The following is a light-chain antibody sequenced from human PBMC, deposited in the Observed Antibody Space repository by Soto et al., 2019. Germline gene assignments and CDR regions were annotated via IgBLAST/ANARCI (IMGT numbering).Light chain of an antibody. CDR2: DVS. Sequence: QSVLTQPASVSGSPGQSITISCTGTSSDVGGYNYVFWYQQHPGKAPKLMIYDVSNRPSGVSNRFSGSKSGNTASLTISGFQAEDEADYYCSSYTSSSTPYVFGTGTKVTVL. J-gene: IGLJ1*01. V-gene: IGLV2-14*01. CDR3: SSYTSSSTPYV. CDR1: SSDVGGYNY.